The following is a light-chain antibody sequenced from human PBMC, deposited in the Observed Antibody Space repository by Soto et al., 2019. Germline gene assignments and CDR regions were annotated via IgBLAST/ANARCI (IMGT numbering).Light chain of an antibody. CDR1: QTISDW. CDR2: DAS. J-gene: IGKJ1*01. CDR3: QQYNNYST. V-gene: IGKV1-5*01. Sequence: DIQMTQSPSTLSGSVGDRVTITCRASQTISDWLAWFQLKPGKAPKLLIYDASSLESGVPSRFSGSGSGTEFTLTISSLQPDDFATYYCQQYNNYSTFGQGTKVDIK.